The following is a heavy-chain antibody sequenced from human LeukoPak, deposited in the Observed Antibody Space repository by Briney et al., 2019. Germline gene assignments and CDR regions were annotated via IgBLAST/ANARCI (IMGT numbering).Heavy chain of an antibody. CDR2: ISYIGST. V-gene: IGHV4-59*11. D-gene: IGHD4-17*01. CDR3: ARDLVTATKGFDI. CDR1: DDSFSSHY. J-gene: IGHJ3*02. Sequence: SETLSLTCAVSDDSFSSHYWTWIRQPPGKGLEWIGYISYIGSTNYNPSLKSRVTISIDTSKNQFSLKLSSVTAADTAVYYCARDLVTATKGFDIWGQGTMVSVSS.